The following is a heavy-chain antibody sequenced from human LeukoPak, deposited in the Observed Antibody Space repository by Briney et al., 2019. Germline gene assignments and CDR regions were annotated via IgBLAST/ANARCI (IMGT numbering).Heavy chain of an antibody. D-gene: IGHD2-15*01. V-gene: IGHV3-30*04. Sequence: GGSLRLSCAASGFTFSSYAMHWVRQAPGKGLEWVAVISYDGSNKYYADSVKGRFTISRDNSKNTLYLQMNSLRTEDTAVYYCARDLSRSRPDCSGGSCYSVYWGQGTLVTVSS. CDR1: GFTFSSYA. J-gene: IGHJ4*02. CDR2: ISYDGSNK. CDR3: ARDLSRSRPDCSGGSCYSVY.